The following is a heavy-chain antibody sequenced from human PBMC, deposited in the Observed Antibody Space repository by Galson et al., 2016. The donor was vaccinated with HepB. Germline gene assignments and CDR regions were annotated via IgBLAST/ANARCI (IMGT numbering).Heavy chain of an antibody. D-gene: IGHD3-3*02. CDR1: GFIFGTSW. J-gene: IGHJ4*02. CDR3: ATSILPRALGFEF. V-gene: IGHV3-7*01. Sequence: SLRLSCAGSGFIFGTSWMTWVRQAPGKGLEWVASINQDGDIKYYEDSVRGRFTVSRDNSKSSVYLQMDSLRAGDTAIYYCATSILPRALGFEFGGQGTLVAVSS. CDR2: INQDGDIK.